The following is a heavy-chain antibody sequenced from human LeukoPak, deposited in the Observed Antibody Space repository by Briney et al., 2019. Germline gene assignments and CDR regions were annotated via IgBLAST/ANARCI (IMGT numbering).Heavy chain of an antibody. D-gene: IGHD1-26*01. V-gene: IGHV1-2*02. CDR3: WREGGTCWDNF. CDR2: INPNRGST. Sequence: ASVKVSCKASGYTFIDYYMHWVRQAPGQGLEWMGWINPNRGSTNYAQKFQGKVTITRDTSISTAYMELTRLESDDKAVYFFWREGGTCWDNFWGQGTLVTVSS. J-gene: IGHJ4*02. CDR1: GYTFIDYY.